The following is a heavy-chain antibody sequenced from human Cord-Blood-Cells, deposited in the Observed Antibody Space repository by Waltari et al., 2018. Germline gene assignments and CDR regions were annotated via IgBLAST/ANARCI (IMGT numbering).Heavy chain of an antibody. J-gene: IGHJ5*02. CDR1: GGSISSSSSY. V-gene: IGHV4-39*01. D-gene: IGHD2-15*01. CDR2: IYYSGST. CDR3: ARFGSWFDP. Sequence: QLQLQESGPGLVKPSETLSLTCTVSGGSISSSSSYWGWFRQPPGKGLEGIGGIYYSGSTYYNPSLKSRVTISVDTSKNQFSLKLSSVTAADTAVYYCARFGSWFDPWGQGTLVTVSS.